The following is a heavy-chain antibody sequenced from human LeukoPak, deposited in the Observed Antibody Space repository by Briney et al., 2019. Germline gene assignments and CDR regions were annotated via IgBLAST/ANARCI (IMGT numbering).Heavy chain of an antibody. D-gene: IGHD2-21*01. CDR1: GGSLNSYF. CDR2: IYSNENF. V-gene: IGHV4-4*07. J-gene: IGHJ3*01. Sequence: TSETLSLTCSVSGGSLNSYFWSWIRQPAGEGLEWIGRIYSNENFDYNPSLKSRVTMSIDASKNQLSLILTSVSAADTAKYYCARDRHIASDSFDVWGQGILVTVSS. CDR3: ARDRHIASDSFDV.